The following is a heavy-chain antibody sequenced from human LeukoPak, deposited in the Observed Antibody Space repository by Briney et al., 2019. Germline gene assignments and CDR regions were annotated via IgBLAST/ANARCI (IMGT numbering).Heavy chain of an antibody. CDR3: ARDGPPTTVTTSYYYYYGMDV. D-gene: IGHD4-11*01. CDR2: ISYDGSNK. V-gene: IGHV3-30-3*01. Sequence: GGSLRLSCAASGFTFSSYAMHWVRQAPGKGLEWVAVISYDGSNKYYADSVKGRFTISRDNSKNTLYLQMNSLRAEDTAVYYCARDGPPTTVTTSYYYYYGMDVLGQGTTVTVSS. CDR1: GFTFSSYA. J-gene: IGHJ6*02.